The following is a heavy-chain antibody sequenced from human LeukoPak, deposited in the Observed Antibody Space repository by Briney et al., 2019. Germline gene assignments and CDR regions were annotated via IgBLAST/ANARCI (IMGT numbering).Heavy chain of an antibody. CDR3: ASSTAMASRGGGVDY. V-gene: IGHV4-59*12. CDR2: IYHSGST. J-gene: IGHJ4*02. D-gene: IGHD5-18*01. CDR1: GGSISSYY. Sequence: SETLSLTCTVSGGSISSYYWSWIRQPPGKGLEWIGYIYHSGSTCYNPSLKSRVTISVDRSKNQFSLKLSSVTAADTAVYYCASSTAMASRGGGVDYWGQGTLVTVSS.